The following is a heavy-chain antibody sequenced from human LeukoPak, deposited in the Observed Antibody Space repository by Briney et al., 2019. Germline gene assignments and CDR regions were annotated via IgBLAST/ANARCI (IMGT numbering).Heavy chain of an antibody. CDR2: ISSSSSDI. V-gene: IGHV3-21*01. Sequence: GGSLRLSCVVSGFTFSNSAMNWVRQAPGKGLEWVSFISSSSSDIHYVDSVKGRFTISRDNAKNSLFLQMNNLRADDTAVYYGARYPNWNTRPGWFDPWGQGTLVTVSS. CDR3: ARYPNWNTRPGWFDP. CDR1: GFTFSNSA. D-gene: IGHD1/OR15-1a*01. J-gene: IGHJ5*01.